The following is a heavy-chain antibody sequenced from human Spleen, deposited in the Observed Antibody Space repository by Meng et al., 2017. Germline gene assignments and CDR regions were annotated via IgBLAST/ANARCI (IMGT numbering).Heavy chain of an antibody. CDR2: ISWNSGSI. CDR3: AKDLDSSSWYAGSVGAGMDV. V-gene: IGHV3-9*01. D-gene: IGHD6-13*01. CDR1: GFTFDDCA. J-gene: IGHJ6*02. Sequence: SLKISCAASGFTFDDCAMHWVRQAPGKGLEWVSGISWNSGSIGYADSVKGRFTISRDDAKSSLYLQMNSLRAEDTAVYYCAKDLDSSSWYAGSVGAGMDVWGQGTTVTVSS.